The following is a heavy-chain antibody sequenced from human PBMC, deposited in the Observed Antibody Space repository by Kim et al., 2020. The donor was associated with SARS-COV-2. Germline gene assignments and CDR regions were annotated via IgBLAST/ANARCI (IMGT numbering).Heavy chain of an antibody. V-gene: IGHV3-30*18. J-gene: IGHJ6*03. D-gene: IGHD2-2*01. CDR3: AKYRTYQLLHGGYYYYY. Sequence: GGSLRLSCATSGFTFSSYGIHWVRQAPGKGLEWVALISHDGSNKYYADSVEGRFTLSRDISKKTLYLQMNSLREDDTAVYFCAKYRTYQLLHGGYYYYY. CDR1: GFTFSSYG. CDR2: ISHDGSNK.